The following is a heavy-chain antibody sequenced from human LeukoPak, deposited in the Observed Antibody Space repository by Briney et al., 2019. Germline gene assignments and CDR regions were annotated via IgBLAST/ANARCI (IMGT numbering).Heavy chain of an antibody. V-gene: IGHV4-4*07. D-gene: IGHD2-8*01. Sequence: SETLSLTCTVSGGSISSYYWSWIRQPAGKGPEWIGRIYTSGSTNYNPSLKSRVTMSVDTSKNQFSLKLSSVTAADTAVYYCARDHCCTNGAPIGPWGQGTLVTVSS. CDR3: ARDHCCTNGAPIGP. CDR1: GGSISSYY. J-gene: IGHJ5*02. CDR2: IYTSGST.